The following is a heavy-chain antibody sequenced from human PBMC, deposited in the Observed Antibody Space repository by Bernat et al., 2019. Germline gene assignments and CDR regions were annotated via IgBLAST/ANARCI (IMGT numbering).Heavy chain of an antibody. CDR3: ARDLHYDILTGDPDY. CDR2: IKGDGSEK. V-gene: IGHV3-7*01. D-gene: IGHD3-9*01. CDR1: GFTFSNYW. Sequence: EVQLVESGGGLVQPGGSLRLSCAASGFTFSNYWMDWVRQAPGKGLEWVANIKGDGSEKYYVDSVKGRFIISRDNAKNSLYLQMNSLRAEDTAVYYCARDLHYDILTGDPDYWGQGTLVTVSS. J-gene: IGHJ4*02.